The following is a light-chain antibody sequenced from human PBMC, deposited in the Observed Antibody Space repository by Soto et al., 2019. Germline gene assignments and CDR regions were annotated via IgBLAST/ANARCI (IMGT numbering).Light chain of an antibody. CDR3: QQYTTSPFT. V-gene: IGKV3-20*01. CDR2: GAS. Sequence: EIVLTQSPGTLSLSPGERATLYCRASQSVGSNYLAWYQQKPGQAPRVLIYGASSRATGIPDRFSGSGSGADFTLTILRLEPEDFAVYYCQQYTTSPFTFGPGTKVDIK. CDR1: QSVGSNY. J-gene: IGKJ3*01.